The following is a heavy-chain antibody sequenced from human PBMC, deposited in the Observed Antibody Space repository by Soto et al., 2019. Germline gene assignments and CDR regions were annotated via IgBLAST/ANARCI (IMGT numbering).Heavy chain of an antibody. J-gene: IGHJ5*02. CDR1: GGTFGSYA. Sequence: QVQLVQSGAEVKKPGSSVKVSCKASGGTFGSYAISWVRQAPGQGLEWMGGIIPIFGTANYAQKFQGRVTITADESTSTAYMELSSLRSEDTAVYYCARGEGSSIAAPQGWFDPWGQGTLVTVSS. D-gene: IGHD6-6*01. CDR2: IIPIFGTA. CDR3: ARGEGSSIAAPQGWFDP. V-gene: IGHV1-69*01.